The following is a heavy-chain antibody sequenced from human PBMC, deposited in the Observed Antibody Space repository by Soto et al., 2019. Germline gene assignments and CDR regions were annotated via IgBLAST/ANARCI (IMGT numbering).Heavy chain of an antibody. Sequence: TLSLTCAVSGGSISSGGYSWSWIRQPPGKGLEWVGYIYHSGSTYYNPSLKSRVTISVDTSKNQFSLKLSSVTAADTAVYYCARQDQRYYYGSGSPYYGMDVWGQG. CDR2: IYHSGST. CDR1: GGSISSGGYS. V-gene: IGHV4-30-2*05. D-gene: IGHD3-10*01. J-gene: IGHJ6*02. CDR3: ARQDQRYYYGSGSPYYGMDV.